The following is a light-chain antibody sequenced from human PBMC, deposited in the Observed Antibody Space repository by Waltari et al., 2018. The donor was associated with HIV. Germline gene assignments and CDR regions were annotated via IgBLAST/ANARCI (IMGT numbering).Light chain of an antibody. V-gene: IGLV1-51*01. CDR2: DNN. Sequence: QSVLTQPPSVSAAPGQKVTISCSGSNSTIGNNYVSWYQQLPGTAPKLLIYDNNQRPSGIPDRFSGSKSGTSATLGITGLQTGDEADYYCGSWDSSLSSVVFGGGTKLTVL. CDR3: GSWDSSLSSVV. CDR1: NSTIGNNY. J-gene: IGLJ2*01.